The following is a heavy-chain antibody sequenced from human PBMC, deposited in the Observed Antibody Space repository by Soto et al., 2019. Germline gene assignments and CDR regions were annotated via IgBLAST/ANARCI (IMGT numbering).Heavy chain of an antibody. CDR2: IIPIFGTA. Sequence: SVKVSCKASGGTFSSYAISWVRQAPGQGLEWMGGIIPIFGTANYAQKFQGRVTITADESTSTAYMELSSLRSEDTAVYYCAYGSGSDYCYYYGMDVWGQGTTVTVSS. J-gene: IGHJ6*02. D-gene: IGHD3-10*01. V-gene: IGHV1-69*13. CDR1: GGTFSSYA. CDR3: AYGSGSDYCYYYGMDV.